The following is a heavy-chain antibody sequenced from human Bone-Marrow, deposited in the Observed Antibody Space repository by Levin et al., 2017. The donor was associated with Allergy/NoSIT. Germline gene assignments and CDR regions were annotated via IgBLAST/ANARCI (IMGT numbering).Heavy chain of an antibody. J-gene: IGHJ4*02. CDR1: GGSISSSNW. Sequence: LETLSLTCAVSGGSISSSNWWSWVRQPPGKGLEWIGEIYHSGSTNYNPSLKSRVTISVDKSKNQFSLTLSSVTAADTAVYYCAREEHYSSGWYDYWGQGTLVTVSS. V-gene: IGHV4-4*02. CDR3: AREEHYSSGWYDY. D-gene: IGHD6-19*01. CDR2: IYHSGST.